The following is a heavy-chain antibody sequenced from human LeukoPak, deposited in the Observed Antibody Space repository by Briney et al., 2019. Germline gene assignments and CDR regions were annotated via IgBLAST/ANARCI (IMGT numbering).Heavy chain of an antibody. CDR2: IIPIFGTA. CDR1: GGTFSSYA. CDR3: ARRFSTVSYFDY. D-gene: IGHD4-17*01. Sequence: SVRVSCKASGGTFSSYAISWVRQAPGQGLEWMGGIIPIFGTANYAQKFQGRVTITADESTSTAYMELSSLRSEDTAVYYCARRFSTVSYFDYWGQGTLVTVSS. J-gene: IGHJ4*02. V-gene: IGHV1-69*13.